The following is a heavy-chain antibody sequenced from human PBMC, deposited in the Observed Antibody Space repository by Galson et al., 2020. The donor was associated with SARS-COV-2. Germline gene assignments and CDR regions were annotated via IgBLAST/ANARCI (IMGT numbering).Heavy chain of an antibody. D-gene: IGHD3-22*01. CDR2: ISANSGAT. J-gene: IGHJ6*03. CDR3: ARDRYYDSSGDYVPDHYYMDV. V-gene: IGHV1-2*02. Sequence: ASVKVSCKASGYTFTGHYIYWVRQAPGQGLEWMGWISANSGATHYAQKFQGRVTITRDSSISTASMELRGLRSDDTAVYYCARDRYYDSSGDYVPDHYYMDVWGKGTTVTISS. CDR1: GYTFTGHY.